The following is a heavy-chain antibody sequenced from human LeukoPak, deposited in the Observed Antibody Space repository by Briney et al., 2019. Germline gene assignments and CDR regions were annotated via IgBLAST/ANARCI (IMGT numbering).Heavy chain of an antibody. V-gene: IGHV3-48*04. J-gene: IGHJ3*02. CDR1: GFTFSSYS. Sequence: PGGSLRLSCAASGFTFSSYSMNWVRQAPGKGLEWVSYISSSSSTIYYADSVKGRFTISRDNAKNSLYLQMNSLRAEDTAVYYCASIGDYGDYGDAFDIWGQGTMVTVS. D-gene: IGHD4-17*01. CDR2: ISSSSSTI. CDR3: ASIGDYGDYGDAFDI.